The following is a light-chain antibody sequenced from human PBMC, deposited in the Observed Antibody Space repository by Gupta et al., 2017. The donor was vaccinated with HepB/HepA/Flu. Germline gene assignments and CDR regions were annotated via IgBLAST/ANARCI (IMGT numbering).Light chain of an antibody. CDR1: QGISSY. CDR3: QQLNSYLPLT. Sequence: DIQLTQSPSFLPASVGDRVTITCRASQGISSYLAWYQQKPGKAPKLLIYAASTLQSGVPSRFSGSGSGTEFTLTISSLQPEDFATYYCQQLNSYLPLTFGGGTKVEIK. V-gene: IGKV1-9*01. CDR2: AAS. J-gene: IGKJ4*01.